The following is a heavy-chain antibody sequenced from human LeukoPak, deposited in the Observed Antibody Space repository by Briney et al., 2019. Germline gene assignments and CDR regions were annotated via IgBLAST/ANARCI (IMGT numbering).Heavy chain of an antibody. Sequence: KPSETLSLTCTVSGGSISSYYWSWIRQPPGKGLEWIAYISDIGSINYNPSLKSRVTISLDTSKNQFSLKLSSVTAADTAVYYCARVIWQQPDAFDIWGQGTMVTVSS. CDR1: GGSISSYY. V-gene: IGHV4-59*01. CDR2: ISDIGSI. J-gene: IGHJ3*02. CDR3: ARVIWQQPDAFDI. D-gene: IGHD6-13*01.